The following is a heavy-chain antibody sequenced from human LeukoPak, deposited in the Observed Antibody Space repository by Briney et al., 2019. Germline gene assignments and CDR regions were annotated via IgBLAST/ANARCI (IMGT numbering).Heavy chain of an antibody. CDR3: ARDRVGYCSGGSCYGPQPYDY. Sequence: GASVKVSCKASGYTFTSYDINWVRQATGQGLEWMGWMNPNSGNTGYAQKFQGRVTMTRNTSISTAYMELSSLRSEDTAVYYCARDRVGYCSGGSCYGPQPYDYWGQGTLVTVSS. J-gene: IGHJ4*02. V-gene: IGHV1-8*01. CDR2: MNPNSGNT. D-gene: IGHD2-15*01. CDR1: GYTFTSYD.